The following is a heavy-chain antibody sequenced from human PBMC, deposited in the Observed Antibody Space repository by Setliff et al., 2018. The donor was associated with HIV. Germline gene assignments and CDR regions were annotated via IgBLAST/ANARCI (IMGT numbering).Heavy chain of an antibody. Sequence: PSETLSLTCTVSGGSISSYYWSWIRQPPGKGLEWIGYIYYSGSTNYNPSLKSRVTIAVDTSKNQFSLKLTSVTAADTAVYYCASAGSGTRAPPRYWGQGTLVTVPQ. V-gene: IGHV4-59*01. CDR3: ASAGSGTRAPPRY. CDR1: GGSISSYY. D-gene: IGHD1-1*01. CDR2: IYYSGST. J-gene: IGHJ4*02.